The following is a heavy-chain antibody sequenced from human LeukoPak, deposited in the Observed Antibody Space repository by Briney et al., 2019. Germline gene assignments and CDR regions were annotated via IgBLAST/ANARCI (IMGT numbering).Heavy chain of an antibody. CDR3: ARGFGYWRIDY. CDR1: GGSISSGNYY. J-gene: IGHJ4*02. Sequence: PSETLSLTCTVSGGSISSGNYYWGWIRQSPRQGLEWIGSIDNNGKTYHNPSLQSRVTISADTSKNQFFLKVNSVTAADTGIYYCARGFGYWRIDYWGQGTLVTVSS. D-gene: IGHD3-22*01. CDR2: IDNNGKT. V-gene: IGHV4-39*01.